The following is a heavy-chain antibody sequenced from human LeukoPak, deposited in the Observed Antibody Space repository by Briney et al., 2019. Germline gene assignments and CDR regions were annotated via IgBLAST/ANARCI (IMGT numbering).Heavy chain of an antibody. CDR1: GGSISSSSYY. CDR2: IYYSGST. D-gene: IGHD4-17*01. J-gene: IGHJ4*02. V-gene: IGHV4-39*07. CDR3: ASTMTTVTHNTYTTDY. Sequence: SETLSLTCTVSGGSISSSSYYWGWIRQPPGKGLEWIGSIYYSGSTNYNPSLKSRVTISVDTSKNQFSLKLSSVTAADTAVYYCASTMTTVTHNTYTTDYWGQGTLVTVSS.